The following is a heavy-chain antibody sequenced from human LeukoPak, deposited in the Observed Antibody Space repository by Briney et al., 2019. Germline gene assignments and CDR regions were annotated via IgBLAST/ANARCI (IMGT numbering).Heavy chain of an antibody. Sequence: ASVKVSCKASGYTVNSYYMHWVRQAPGQGLEWMGIIDPSGGSTSYAQKFQGRVTMTRDMSTSTVYMELSSLRSEDTAVYYCARDIHCSSTSCSQQSWFDPWGQGTLVTVSS. CDR1: GYTVNSYY. V-gene: IGHV1-46*02. CDR3: ARDIHCSSTSCSQQSWFDP. D-gene: IGHD2-2*01. J-gene: IGHJ5*02. CDR2: IDPSGGST.